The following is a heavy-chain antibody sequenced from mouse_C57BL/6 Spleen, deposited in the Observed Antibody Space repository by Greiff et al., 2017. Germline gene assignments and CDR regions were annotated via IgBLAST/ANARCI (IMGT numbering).Heavy chain of an antibody. CDR1: GYTFTSYW. J-gene: IGHJ2*01. V-gene: IGHV1-53*01. CDR2: INPSNGGT. Sequence: QVQLKQPGTDLVKPGASVKLSCTASGYTFTSYWMHWVKQRPGQGLEWIGNINPSNGGTNYNETFKSKATLTVDKSSSTAYMQLSSLTSEDSAVYYWALYDYDGGFDYWGQGTTLTVSS. D-gene: IGHD2-4*01. CDR3: ALYDYDGGFDY.